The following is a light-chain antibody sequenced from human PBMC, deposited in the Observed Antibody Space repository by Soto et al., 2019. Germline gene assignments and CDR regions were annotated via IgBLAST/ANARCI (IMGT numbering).Light chain of an antibody. CDR3: HHYKNFPPYT. CDR1: QTIGSD. Sequence: DIVMTQSPATLSVSPGETATLSCRASQTIGSDLAWYQQKPGQTPRLLIFGASNRATGIPARFSGSGSGTDFTLTISSLQSEDFAVYYCHHYKNFPPYTFGKGTKLEIK. V-gene: IGKV3D-15*01. CDR2: GAS. J-gene: IGKJ2*01.